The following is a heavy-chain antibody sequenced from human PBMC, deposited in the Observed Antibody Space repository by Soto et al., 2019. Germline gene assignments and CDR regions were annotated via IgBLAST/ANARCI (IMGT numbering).Heavy chain of an antibody. Sequence: EVQLLESGGGLVQPGGSLRLSCAASGFTFSSYAMSWVRQAPGKGLEWVSAISGSGGSTYYADSVKGRFTISRDNSKNTLYLQMNSLRAEDTAVYYCAKGSLGYSSGWPYYGMDVWGQGTTVTVSS. J-gene: IGHJ6*02. CDR1: GFTFSSYA. D-gene: IGHD6-19*01. CDR3: AKGSLGYSSGWPYYGMDV. V-gene: IGHV3-23*01. CDR2: ISGSGGST.